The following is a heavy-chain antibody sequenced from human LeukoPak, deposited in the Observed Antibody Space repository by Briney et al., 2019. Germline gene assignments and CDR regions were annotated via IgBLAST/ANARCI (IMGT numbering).Heavy chain of an antibody. Sequence: GGSLRLSCAASGFTFSSYAMSWVRQAPGKGLVWVSRINYDGTSTTYADSVKGRFTVSRDNGKKTVSLQINSLRPDDTAVYYCAREANTAFDYWGQGTLVTVSS. D-gene: IGHD2/OR15-2a*01. J-gene: IGHJ4*02. CDR1: GFTFSSYA. CDR2: INYDGTST. CDR3: AREANTAFDY. V-gene: IGHV3-74*01.